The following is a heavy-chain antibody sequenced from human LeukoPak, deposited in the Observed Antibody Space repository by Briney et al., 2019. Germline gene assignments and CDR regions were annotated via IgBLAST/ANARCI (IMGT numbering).Heavy chain of an antibody. D-gene: IGHD3-22*01. CDR1: GGSISSYY. Sequence: TSETLSLTCTVSGGSISSYYWSWIRQPPGKGLEWIGYIYYSGSTNYNPSLKSRVTISVDTSKNQFSLKLSSVTAADTAVYYCARVIYYYDSSGYYYVFDYWGQGTLVTVSS. CDR2: IYYSGST. V-gene: IGHV4-59*01. CDR3: ARVIYYYDSSGYYYVFDY. J-gene: IGHJ4*02.